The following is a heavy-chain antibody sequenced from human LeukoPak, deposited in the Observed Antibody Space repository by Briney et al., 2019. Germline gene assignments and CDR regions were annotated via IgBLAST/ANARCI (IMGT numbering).Heavy chain of an antibody. CDR2: IYYSGST. Sequence: KPSETLSLTCTVSGGSISGSYWSWIRQPPGKGLEWIGYIYYSGSTNYNPSLKSRVTISVDTSKTQFSLKLTSVTAADTAVYYCATRPARGSGPYYAYFDYWGQGTLVTVSS. V-gene: IGHV4-59*12. D-gene: IGHD3-22*01. J-gene: IGHJ4*02. CDR3: ATRPARGSGPYYAYFDY. CDR1: GGSISGSY.